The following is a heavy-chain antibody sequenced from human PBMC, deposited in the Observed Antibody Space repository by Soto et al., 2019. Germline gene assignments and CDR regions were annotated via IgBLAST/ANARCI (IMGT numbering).Heavy chain of an antibody. Sequence: SETLSLTCTVSGGSISSYYWSWIRQPPGKGLEWIGYIYYSGSTNYNPSLKSRVTISVDTSKNQFSLKLSSVTAADTAVYYCARAAAGTGSTYYYYGMDVWGQGTTVT. D-gene: IGHD6-13*01. CDR2: IYYSGST. J-gene: IGHJ6*02. CDR3: ARAAAGTGSTYYYYGMDV. CDR1: GGSISSYY. V-gene: IGHV4-59*01.